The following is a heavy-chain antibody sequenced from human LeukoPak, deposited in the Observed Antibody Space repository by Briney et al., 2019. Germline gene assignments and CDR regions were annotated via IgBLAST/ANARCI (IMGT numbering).Heavy chain of an antibody. Sequence: ASVKVSCKASGYTFTSYGISWVRQAPGQGLEWMGWINPNSGGTNYAQKFQGWVTMTRDTSISTAYMELSRLRSDDTAVYYCARDRLGYCSSTSCYFYYYGMDVWGQGTTVTVSS. CDR1: GYTFTSYG. CDR2: INPNSGGT. D-gene: IGHD2-2*01. J-gene: IGHJ6*02. V-gene: IGHV1-2*04. CDR3: ARDRLGYCSSTSCYFYYYGMDV.